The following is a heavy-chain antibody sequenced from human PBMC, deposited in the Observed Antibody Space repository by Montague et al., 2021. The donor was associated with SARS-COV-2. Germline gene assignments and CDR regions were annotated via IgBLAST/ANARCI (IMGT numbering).Heavy chain of an antibody. CDR2: INHSGST. J-gene: IGHJ4*02. Sequence: SETLSLTCAVYGGSFSGYYWSWIRQPPGKGLEWIGEINHSGSTNYNPSLKSRVTISVDTSKNQFSLKLSSVTAADTAVYYCARRPHYCDSSGYYYPGPQRYYFDYWGQGTLVTVSS. V-gene: IGHV4-34*01. CDR1: GGSFSGYY. D-gene: IGHD3-22*01. CDR3: ARRPHYCDSSGYYYPGPQRYYFDY.